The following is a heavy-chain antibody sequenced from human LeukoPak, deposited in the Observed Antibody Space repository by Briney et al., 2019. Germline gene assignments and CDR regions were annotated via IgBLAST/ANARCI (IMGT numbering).Heavy chain of an antibody. Sequence: PSETLSLTCAVYGGSFSGYYWSWIRHPPGKGLEWIGEINHSGITNYNPSPKSRVTISVDTSKNQFSLKLSSVTAADTAVYYCARGSRYYGSGSYPIKRRCYFDYWGQGTLVTVSS. D-gene: IGHD3-10*01. J-gene: IGHJ4*02. V-gene: IGHV4-34*01. CDR2: INHSGIT. CDR3: ARGSRYYGSGSYPIKRRCYFDY. CDR1: GGSFSGYY.